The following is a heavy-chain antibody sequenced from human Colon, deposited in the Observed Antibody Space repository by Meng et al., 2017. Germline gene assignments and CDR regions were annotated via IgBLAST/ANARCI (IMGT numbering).Heavy chain of an antibody. CDR3: ARGNGANWGKFDY. Sequence: SCVIFGDSVSTNSVTWNWFRQSPSRGLGWLGRTYYRSKWSNDSAVSVKSRISINPDTSKSQFSLQLSSVTPEDTAVYYCARGNGANWGKFDYWGQGTLVTVSS. CDR1: GDSVSTNSVT. D-gene: IGHD7-27*01. CDR2: TYYRSKWSN. J-gene: IGHJ4*02. V-gene: IGHV6-1*01.